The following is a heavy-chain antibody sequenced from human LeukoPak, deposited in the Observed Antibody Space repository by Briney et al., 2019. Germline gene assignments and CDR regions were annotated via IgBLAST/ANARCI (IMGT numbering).Heavy chain of an antibody. CDR2: IRSKAYGGTT. CDR3: TRVLGSLWFGEYFDY. CDR1: GFTFGDYA. J-gene: IGHJ4*02. D-gene: IGHD3-10*01. V-gene: IGHV3-49*03. Sequence: GGSLRLSCTASGFTFGDYAMSWFRQAPGKGLEWVGFIRSKAYGGTTEYAASVKGRFTISRDDSKSIAYLQMSSLKTEDTAVYYCTRVLGSLWFGEYFDYWGQGTLVTVSS.